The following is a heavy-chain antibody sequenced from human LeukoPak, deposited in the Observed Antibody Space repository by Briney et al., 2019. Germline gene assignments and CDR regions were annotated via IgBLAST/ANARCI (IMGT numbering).Heavy chain of an antibody. D-gene: IGHD6-25*01. CDR1: GGSISSYN. CDR3: AREGGDPRWLDP. CDR2: INTSGST. Sequence: SRTLSLTRTVSGGSISSYNWTRLRHSAANGQEWTGRINTSGSTNYNPSLRSRVTMSVSTSKNQFSLNLTSVTAADTAVYSCAREGGDPRWLDPWGQGTLVTVSS. V-gene: IGHV4-4*07. J-gene: IGHJ5*02.